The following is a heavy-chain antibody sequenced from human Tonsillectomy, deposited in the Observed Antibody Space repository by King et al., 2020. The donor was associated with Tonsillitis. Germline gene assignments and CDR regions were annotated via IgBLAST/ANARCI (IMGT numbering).Heavy chain of an antibody. CDR2: ISGSGGST. D-gene: IGHD5-18*01. CDR3: AKVVSTAMVYYFDY. CDR1: GFTFSSSA. Sequence: VQLVESGGGLVKPGGSLRLSCAASGFTFSSSAMAWVRQAPGKGLEWVSGISGSGGSTYYADSVKGRFTISRDNSKNTLYLQMNILGAEDAALYYCAKVVSTAMVYYFDYWGQGTLVTVSS. V-gene: IGHV3-23*04. J-gene: IGHJ4*02.